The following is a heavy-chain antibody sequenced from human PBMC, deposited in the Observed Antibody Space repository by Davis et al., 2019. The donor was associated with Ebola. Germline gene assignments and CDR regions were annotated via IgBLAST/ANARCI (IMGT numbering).Heavy chain of an antibody. CDR2: ISYDGSNK. V-gene: IGHV3-30-3*01. CDR3: ASSGYSYGSPSSYYYGMDV. CDR1: GFTFSSYA. J-gene: IGHJ6*02. D-gene: IGHD5-18*01. Sequence: GESLKISCAASGFTFSSYAMHWVRQAPGKGLEWVAVISYDGSNKYYADSVKGRFTISRDNAKNSLYLQMNSLRAEDTAVYYCASSGYSYGSPSSYYYGMDVWGQGTTVTVSS.